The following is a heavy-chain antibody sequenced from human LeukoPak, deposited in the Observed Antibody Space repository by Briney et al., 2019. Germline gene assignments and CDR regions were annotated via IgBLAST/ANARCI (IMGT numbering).Heavy chain of an antibody. J-gene: IGHJ4*02. V-gene: IGHV3-23*01. CDR1: GFTFTNAW. CDR3: AKGVYILTGYPIDY. Sequence: GGSLRLSCAASGFTFTNAWMSWVRQAPGKGLEWVSAISGSGGSTYYADSVKGRFTISRDNSKNTLYLQMNSLRAGDTAVYYCAKGVYILTGYPIDYWGQGTLVTVSS. D-gene: IGHD3-9*01. CDR2: ISGSGGST.